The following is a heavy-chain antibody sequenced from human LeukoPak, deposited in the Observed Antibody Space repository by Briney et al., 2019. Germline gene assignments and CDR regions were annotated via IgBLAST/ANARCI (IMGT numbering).Heavy chain of an antibody. D-gene: IGHD2-15*01. J-gene: IGHJ4*02. CDR1: GFTFSSYG. CDR2: IWYDGSNK. Sequence: PGGSLRLSCAASGFTFSSYGMHWVRQAPGKGLEWVAVIWYDGSNKYYADSVKGRFTTSRDNSKNTLYPQMNSLRAEDTAVYYCAKEGINCSGGSCYFDYWGQGTLVTVSS. CDR3: AKEGINCSGGSCYFDY. V-gene: IGHV3-33*06.